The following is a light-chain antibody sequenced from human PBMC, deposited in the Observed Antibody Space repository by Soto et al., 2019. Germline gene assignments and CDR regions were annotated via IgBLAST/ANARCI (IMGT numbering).Light chain of an antibody. CDR3: QQHNAWPLT. V-gene: IGKV3-15*01. CDR2: VAS. J-gene: IGKJ4*01. Sequence: EIVLTHSPATLSLSPGERAALTCMASQTVGASLSWYQQKPGQAPLLLIYVASTRATGVPSRFSGSGSGTEFALTISSVQSEDFAVYYCQQHNAWPLTFGGGTKVEIK. CDR1: QTVGAS.